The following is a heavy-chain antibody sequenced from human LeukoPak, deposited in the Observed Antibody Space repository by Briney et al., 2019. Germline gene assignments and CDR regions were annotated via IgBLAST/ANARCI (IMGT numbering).Heavy chain of an antibody. Sequence: GGSLRLSCAASGFTVSSNYMSWVRQAPGKGLEWVSYISSSSSTIYYADSVKGRFTISRDNAKNSLYLQMNSLRAEDTAVYYCARDGNVVVPAADYYMDVWGKGTTVTVSS. V-gene: IGHV3-48*04. D-gene: IGHD2-2*01. CDR2: ISSSSSTI. J-gene: IGHJ6*03. CDR3: ARDGNVVVPAADYYMDV. CDR1: GFTVSSNY.